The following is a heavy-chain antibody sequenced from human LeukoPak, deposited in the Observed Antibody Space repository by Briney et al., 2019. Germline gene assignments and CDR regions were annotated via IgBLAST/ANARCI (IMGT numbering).Heavy chain of an antibody. CDR3: AHTAEGGDWPYFDY. D-gene: IGHD2-21*02. CDR2: IDWDDDK. CDR1: GFSLSTSGMC. Sequence: SGPTLVNPTQTLTLTCTFSGFSLSTSGMCVSWIRQPPGKALEWLARIDWDDDKYYSTSLKTRLTISKDTSKNQVVLTMTNMDPVDTATYYCAHTAEGGDWPYFDYWGQGTLVTVSS. J-gene: IGHJ4*02. V-gene: IGHV2-70*12.